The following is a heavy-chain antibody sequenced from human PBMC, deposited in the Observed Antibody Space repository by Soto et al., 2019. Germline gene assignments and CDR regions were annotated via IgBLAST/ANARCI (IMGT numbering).Heavy chain of an antibody. J-gene: IGHJ4*02. V-gene: IGHV1-18*01. CDR3: AKAWGGDLIRYYYFDY. Sequence: ASVKVTCKASGYTFTKYGISWVRQAPGQGLEWMGWISAYNGNTKYAQNLPGRVTLTTDASTSTAYMKLTSLRSDDTAVYYCAKAWGGDLIRYYYFDYWGQGTLVTVS. D-gene: IGHD3-16*01. CDR1: GYTFTKYG. CDR2: ISAYNGNT.